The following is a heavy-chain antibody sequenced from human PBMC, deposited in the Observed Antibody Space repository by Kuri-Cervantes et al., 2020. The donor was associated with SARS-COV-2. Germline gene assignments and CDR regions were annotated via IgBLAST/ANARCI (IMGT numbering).Heavy chain of an antibody. CDR3: AKDRVYCSGGSCPLYY. V-gene: IGHV3-21*04. Sequence: GESLKISCAASGFTFSSYSMNWVRQAPGKGLEWVSSISSSSSYIYYADSVKGRFTISRDNSKNMLYLQMNSLRAEDTAVYYCAKDRVYCSGGSCPLYYWGQGTLVTVSS. D-gene: IGHD2-15*01. J-gene: IGHJ4*02. CDR1: GFTFSSYS. CDR2: ISSSSSYI.